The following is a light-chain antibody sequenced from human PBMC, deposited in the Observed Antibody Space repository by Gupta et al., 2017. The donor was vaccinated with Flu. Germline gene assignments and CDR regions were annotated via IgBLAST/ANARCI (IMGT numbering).Light chain of an antibody. Sequence: DIQMTQSPSTLSASVGDRVTITCRASQSISSWLAWHQQKPGKAPKLLIYKASILESGLPSRFSGSASAAECTLTISILPPDDFATYYCQRYNTYPRTFGQGTKVEIK. CDR1: QSISSW. V-gene: IGKV1-5*03. CDR3: QRYNTYPRT. CDR2: KAS. J-gene: IGKJ1*01.